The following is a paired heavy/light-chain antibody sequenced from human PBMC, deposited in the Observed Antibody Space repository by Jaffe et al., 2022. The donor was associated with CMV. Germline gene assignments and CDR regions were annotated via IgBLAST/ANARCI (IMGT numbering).Light chain of an antibody. CDR2: WAS. V-gene: IGKV4-1*01. Sequence: DIVMTQSPDSLAVSLGERATINCKSSQSVLYSSNNKNFLAWYQQKPGQSPKLLIYWASTRESGVPDRFSGSGSGTDFALTITSLQAEDVAVYYCQQFYSSPWTFGQGTKLEIK. CDR3: QQFYSSPWT. J-gene: IGKJ2*01. CDR1: QSVLYSSNNKNF.
Heavy chain of an antibody. J-gene: IGHJ5*02. Sequence: EVQLVESGGGLVQPGGSLRLSCAASGLTFSRYWMSWVRQAPGKGLEWVANIKEDGSERYYVDSVKGRFTISRDNAKNSLYLQMDSLRAEDTAVYFCARALYSYWFDHWGQGTPVTVSS. CDR1: GLTFSRYW. CDR3: ARALYSYWFDH. D-gene: IGHD5-18*01. CDR2: IKEDGSER. V-gene: IGHV3-7*03.